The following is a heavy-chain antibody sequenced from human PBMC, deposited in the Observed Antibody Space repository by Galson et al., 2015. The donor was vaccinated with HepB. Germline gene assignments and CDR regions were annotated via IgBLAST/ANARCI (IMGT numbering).Heavy chain of an antibody. D-gene: IGHD3-22*01. CDR3: ARGSLRARSGYYYAWYFDL. CDR2: MASSFSNI. J-gene: IGHJ2*01. Sequence: SLRLSCAASGFTFSSYNMNWVRQAPGKGLEWVAFMASSFSNINYADSVKGRFTISRDNAKKSLYLQMHSLRAEDTAVYYCARGSLRARSGYYYAWYFDLWGRGTLVTVSS. V-gene: IGHV3-21*01. CDR1: GFTFSSYN.